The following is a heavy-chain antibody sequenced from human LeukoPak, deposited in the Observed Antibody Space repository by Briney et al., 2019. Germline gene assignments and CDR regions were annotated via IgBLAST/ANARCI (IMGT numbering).Heavy chain of an antibody. CDR3: SRSPDFWSALDF. V-gene: IGHV3-48*03. CDR2: ISSSGSTI. Sequence: GGSLRLSCAASGFTFSSYEMNWVRQAPGKGLEWVSYISSSGSTIYYADSVKGRFTISRDNAKNSLYLQMTSLRPEDTAVYYCSRSPDFWSALDFWGQGTLVAVSS. J-gene: IGHJ4*02. D-gene: IGHD3-3*01. CDR1: GFTFSSYE.